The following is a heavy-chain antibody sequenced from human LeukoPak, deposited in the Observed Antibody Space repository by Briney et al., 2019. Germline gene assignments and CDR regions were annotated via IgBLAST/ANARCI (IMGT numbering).Heavy chain of an antibody. V-gene: IGHV4-39*01. D-gene: IGHD5-18*01. CDR3: VSPRGFSYGYFDY. J-gene: IGHJ4*02. CDR2: IYYSKNT. CDR1: GGSISSSSAY. Sequence: PSETLSLTCTVSGGSISSSSAYWGWIRQPPGKGLEWIGSIYYSKNTYYNPSLKSRVTISADTSKNQFSLTLGSVSATDTAVYYCVSPRGFSYGYFDYWGQGTLVTVFS.